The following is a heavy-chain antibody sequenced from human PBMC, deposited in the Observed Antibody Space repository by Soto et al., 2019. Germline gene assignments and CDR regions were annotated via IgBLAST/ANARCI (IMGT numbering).Heavy chain of an antibody. CDR1: GGSISSSSYY. J-gene: IGHJ4*02. V-gene: IGHV4-39*07. CDR3: ARRSGSSYLFDY. CDR2: IYYSGST. Sequence: SETLSLTCTVSGGSISSSSYYWGWIRQPPGKGLEWIGSIYYSGSTYYNPSLKSRVTISVDTSKNQFSLKLSSVTAADTAVYYCARRSGSSYLFDYWGQGTLVTVSS. D-gene: IGHD1-26*01.